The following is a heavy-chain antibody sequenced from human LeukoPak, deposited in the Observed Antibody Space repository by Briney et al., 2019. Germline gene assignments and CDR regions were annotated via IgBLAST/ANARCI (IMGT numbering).Heavy chain of an antibody. D-gene: IGHD3-3*01. CDR1: GGSFSGYY. V-gene: IGHV4-34*01. CDR3: ARGLGFWSGYYKLDY. Sequence: SGTLSLTCAVSGGSFSGYYWSWIRQPPGKGLEWIGEINHSGSTNYNPSLKSRVTISVDTSKNQFSLKLSSVTAADTAVYYCARGLGFWSGYYKLDYWGQGTLVTVSS. CDR2: INHSGST. J-gene: IGHJ4*02.